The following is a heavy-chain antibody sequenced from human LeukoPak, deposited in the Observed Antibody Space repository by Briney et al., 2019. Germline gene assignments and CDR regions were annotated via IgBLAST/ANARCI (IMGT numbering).Heavy chain of an antibody. CDR3: AKDLSLVRFGEFEYYFDY. CDR1: GFTFSSYA. D-gene: IGHD3-10*01. Sequence: GGSLRLSCAASGFTFSSYAMSWVRQAPGKGLEWVSAISGSGGSTYYADSVKGRFTISRDNSKNTLYLQMNSLRAEDTAVYYCAKDLSLVRFGEFEYYFDYWGQETLVTVSS. V-gene: IGHV3-23*01. J-gene: IGHJ4*02. CDR2: ISGSGGST.